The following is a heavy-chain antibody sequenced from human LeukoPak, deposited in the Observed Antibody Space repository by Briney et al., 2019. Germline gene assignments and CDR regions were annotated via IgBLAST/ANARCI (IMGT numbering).Heavy chain of an antibody. Sequence: PSETLSLTCTVSGGSISRSYWSWMRQPAGKGPEWIGRIYGSGTITYNPSLGSRVTMSVDTSKNQFSLKLRSVTAADTAVYYCAIDSGTTGEVKFDPWGQGILVTVSS. J-gene: IGHJ5*02. CDR1: GGSISRSY. V-gene: IGHV4-4*07. CDR2: IYGSGTI. CDR3: AIDSGTTGEVKFDP. D-gene: IGHD3-10*01.